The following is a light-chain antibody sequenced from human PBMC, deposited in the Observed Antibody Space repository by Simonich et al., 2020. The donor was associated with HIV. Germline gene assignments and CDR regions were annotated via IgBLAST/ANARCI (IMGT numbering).Light chain of an antibody. J-gene: IGKJ1*01. CDR1: QSVSSN. CDR2: GAS. V-gene: IGKV3-15*01. Sequence: EIVMTQSPATLSVSPGERATLSCRASQSVSSNLAWYQQKPGQDPRLLIYGASARATGIPARFSGSGSGTEFTLTISSMQSEDFAVYYCQQCNNWPPTFGQGTKVEIK. CDR3: QQCNNWPPT.